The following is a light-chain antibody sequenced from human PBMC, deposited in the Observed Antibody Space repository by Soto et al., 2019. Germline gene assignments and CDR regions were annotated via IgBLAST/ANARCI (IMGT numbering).Light chain of an antibody. J-gene: IGKJ2*02. V-gene: IGKV3D-20*02. CDR2: ATS. Sequence: EIVLTQSPGTLSLSPGETATLSCRASQTVNSDYLAWFQQRPGQAPRLLIFATSRRATDIPDRFSGSGSGTDFTLAIRRLEPEDFAVYYCQQRGKWPSTFGPGTKVDIK. CDR1: QTVNSDY. CDR3: QQRGKWPST.